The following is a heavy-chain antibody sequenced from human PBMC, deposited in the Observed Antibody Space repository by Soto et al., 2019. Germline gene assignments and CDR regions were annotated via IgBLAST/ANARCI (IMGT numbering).Heavy chain of an antibody. D-gene: IGHD6-13*01. Sequence: GASVKVSCKASGYTFSSYYMHWVRQAPGQGLEWMAIINPSGGSTSYAQKFQGRVTMTRDTSASTVYMELSSLRSEDTAVYYCARGVGIAATGTGGWFDTWGQGTLVTVSS. CDR2: INPSGGST. CDR1: GYTFSSYY. J-gene: IGHJ5*02. CDR3: ARGVGIAATGTGGWFDT. V-gene: IGHV1-46*01.